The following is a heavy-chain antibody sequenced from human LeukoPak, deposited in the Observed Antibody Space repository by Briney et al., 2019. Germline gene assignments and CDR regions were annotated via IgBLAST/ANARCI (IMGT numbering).Heavy chain of an antibody. CDR3: ARVLLYCSSTSCLYYYYYYGMDV. V-gene: IGHV4-34*01. CDR1: GGSFSGYY. D-gene: IGHD2-2*01. Sequence: PSETLSLTCAVYGGSFSGYYWSWIRQPPGKGLEWVGEINHSGSTNYNPSVKSRVTISVDTSKNQFSLKLSSVTAADTAVYYCARVLLYCSSTSCLYYYYYYGMDVWGQGTTVTVSS. CDR2: INHSGST. J-gene: IGHJ6*02.